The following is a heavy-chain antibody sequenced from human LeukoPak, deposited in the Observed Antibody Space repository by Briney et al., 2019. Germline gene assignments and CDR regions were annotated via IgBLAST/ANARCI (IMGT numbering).Heavy chain of an antibody. V-gene: IGHV1-8*03. J-gene: IGHJ4*02. Sequence: ASVKVSCKASGYTFTNYDINWVRQATGQGLEWMGYMNPNSGNSAYAQEFQGRVTITTDASISTAYMELSGLRSEDTALYYCAREGLDYWGQGTLVTVPS. CDR2: MNPNSGNS. CDR1: GYTFTNYD. CDR3: AREGLDY.